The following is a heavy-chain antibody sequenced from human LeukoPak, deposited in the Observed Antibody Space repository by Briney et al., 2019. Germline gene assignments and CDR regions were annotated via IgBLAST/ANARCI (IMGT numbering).Heavy chain of an antibody. V-gene: IGHV4-34*01. J-gene: IGHJ4*02. D-gene: IGHD6-13*01. CDR3: ARGSDTAAGLY. Sequence: SETLSLTCAVYGGSFSGYYWSWIRQPPGKGLEWIGEINHSGSTNYDPSLKSRVSISVDSSKNQFSLKVSSVTAADTAVYYCARGSDTAAGLYWGQGTLVTVSS. CDR1: GGSFSGYY. CDR2: INHSGST.